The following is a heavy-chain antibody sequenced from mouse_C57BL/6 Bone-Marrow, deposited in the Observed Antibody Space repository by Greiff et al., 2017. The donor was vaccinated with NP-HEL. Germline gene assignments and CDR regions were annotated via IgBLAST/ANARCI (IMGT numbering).Heavy chain of an antibody. J-gene: IGHJ2*01. V-gene: IGHV1-67*01. CDR3: ARRDYDYDGGGYFDY. D-gene: IGHD2-4*01. CDR2: ISTYYGDA. Sequence: VQLQQSGPELVKPGVSVKISCKGSGYTFTDYAMHWVKQSHAKSLEWIGVISTYYGDASYNQKFKGKATMTVDKSSSTAYLEIARLTSEDSADYYGARRDYDYDGGGYFDYWGQGTTLTVSS. CDR1: GYTFTDYA.